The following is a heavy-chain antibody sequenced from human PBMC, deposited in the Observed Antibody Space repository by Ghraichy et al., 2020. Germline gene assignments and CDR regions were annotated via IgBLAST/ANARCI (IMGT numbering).Heavy chain of an antibody. D-gene: IGHD1-26*01. Sequence: GGSLRLSCAASGFSFSSYWMSWVRQAPGKGLEWVANIKPDGSKSYYEDSVKGRFSISRDNAKNSLYLQMDILRAEDTAVYYCARDPPTTEILDYWGQGTLVTVSS. J-gene: IGHJ4*02. V-gene: IGHV3-7*01. CDR3: ARDPPTTEILDY. CDR2: IKPDGSKS. CDR1: GFSFSSYW.